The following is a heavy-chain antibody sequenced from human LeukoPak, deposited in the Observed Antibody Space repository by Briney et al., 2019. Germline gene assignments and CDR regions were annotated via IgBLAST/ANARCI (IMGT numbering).Heavy chain of an antibody. J-gene: IGHJ3*02. Sequence: GGSLRLSCAASGFTFSSYSMNWVRQAPGKGLEWVSSISSSSSYIYYADSVKGRFTISRDNSKNTLYLQMNSLRAEDTAVYYCARAIRDGYNGREENDAFDIWGQGTMVTVSS. CDR1: GFTFSSYS. D-gene: IGHD5-24*01. CDR3: ARAIRDGYNGREENDAFDI. V-gene: IGHV3-21*01. CDR2: ISSSSSYI.